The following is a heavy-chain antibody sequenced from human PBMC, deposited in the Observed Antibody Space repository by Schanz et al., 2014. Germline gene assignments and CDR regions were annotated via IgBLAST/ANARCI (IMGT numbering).Heavy chain of an antibody. CDR1: GFSFTTYA. CDR3: AKGRFGELSAFDI. Sequence: EVHLLESGGGLVQPGGSLRLSCASSGFSFTTYAMSWVRQAPGKGLEWVSYISGSSRTIYYADSVKGRFTMSRDNAKNSVFLQMNSLRAEDTAVYYCAKGRFGELSAFDIWGQGTMVTVSS. J-gene: IGHJ3*02. V-gene: IGHV3-48*01. D-gene: IGHD3-10*01. CDR2: ISGSSRTI.